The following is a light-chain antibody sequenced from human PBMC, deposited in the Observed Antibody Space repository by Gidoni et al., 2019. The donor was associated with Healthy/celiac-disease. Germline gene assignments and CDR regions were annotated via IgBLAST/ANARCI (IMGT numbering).Light chain of an antibody. V-gene: IGKV1-5*01. CDR1: QSISSW. J-gene: IGKJ1*01. CDR3: QQYNSQGT. Sequence: DIQMTQSPSTLSASVGDRVTITCRASQSISSWLAWYQQKPGKVPKLLIYDASSLESGVPSRFSGSGSGTEFTLTISSLQPDDFATYYCQQYNSQGTFGQGTKVEIK. CDR2: DAS.